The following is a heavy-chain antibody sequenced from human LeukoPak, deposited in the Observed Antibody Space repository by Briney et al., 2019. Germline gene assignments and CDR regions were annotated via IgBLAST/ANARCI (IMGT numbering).Heavy chain of an antibody. D-gene: IGHD3-3*01. J-gene: IGHJ4*02. CDR3: AGTRRSYYDFWSGYFSK. CDR1: GYSFTSYW. Sequence: GESLKISCKGSGYSFTSYWIGWVRQMPGKGLEWMGIIYPGDSDTRYSPSFQGQVSISADKSISTAYLQWSSLKASDTAMYYCAGTRRSYYDFWSGYFSKWGQGTLVTVSS. V-gene: IGHV5-51*01. CDR2: IYPGDSDT.